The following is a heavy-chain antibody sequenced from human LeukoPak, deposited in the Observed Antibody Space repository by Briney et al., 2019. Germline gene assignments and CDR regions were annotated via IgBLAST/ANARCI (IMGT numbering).Heavy chain of an antibody. V-gene: IGHV4-61*08. CDR2: VIYISNT. Sequence: PSETLSLTCSVSGASVGSAGYYWGCIRHPPGGGLEWMVYVIYISNTNYKPSLKSRVTMSVNPSTNQLSLKLSSVTAADTAMYYCARPKYADYGWPDWYFDLWGRGTLVTVFS. J-gene: IGHJ2*01. CDR3: ARPKYADYGWPDWYFDL. CDR1: GASVGSAGYY. D-gene: IGHD4-17*01.